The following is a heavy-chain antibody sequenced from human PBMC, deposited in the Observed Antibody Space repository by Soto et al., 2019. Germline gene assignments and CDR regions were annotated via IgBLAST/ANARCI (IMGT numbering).Heavy chain of an antibody. Sequence: GGSLRLSCAASGFTFSDHYMDWVRQAPGKGLEWVGRIRNRANSYTTEYATSVKGRFTISRDDSKNLLYLQMNGLKTEDTAMYYCTRVRSSSWGLDAFDIWGQGTMVTVSS. D-gene: IGHD6-13*01. J-gene: IGHJ3*02. CDR2: IRNRANSYTT. CDR1: GFTFSDHY. V-gene: IGHV3-72*01. CDR3: TRVRSSSWGLDAFDI.